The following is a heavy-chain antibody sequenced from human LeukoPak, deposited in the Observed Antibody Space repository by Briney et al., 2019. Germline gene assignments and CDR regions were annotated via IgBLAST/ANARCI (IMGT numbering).Heavy chain of an antibody. D-gene: IGHD2-15*01. CDR1: GGSISSGGYY. CDR2: IYYSGST. CDR3: ARARPSDISEWDY. V-gene: IGHV4-31*03. Sequence: PSETLSLTCTVSGGSISSGGYYWSWIRQHPGKGLEWIGYIYYSGSTYYNPSLKSRVTISVDTSKNQFSLKLSSVTAADTAVYYCARARPSDISEWDYWGQGTLVTVSS. J-gene: IGHJ4*02.